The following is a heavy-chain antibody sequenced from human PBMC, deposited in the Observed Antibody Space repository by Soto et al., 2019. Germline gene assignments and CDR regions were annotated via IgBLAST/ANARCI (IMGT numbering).Heavy chain of an antibody. D-gene: IGHD3-3*01. V-gene: IGHV3-48*03. CDR3: ARVSSPRFLEWSDAMDV. CDR2: ISSSGSTI. J-gene: IGHJ6*02. Sequence: GGSLRLSCAASAFTFSSFEVNWVRQVPGKGLEWVSYISSSGSTIYYADSVKGRFTISRDNAKNSVYLQMDSLRAEDTAVYYCARVSSPRFLEWSDAMDVWGQGTTVTVSS. CDR1: AFTFSSFE.